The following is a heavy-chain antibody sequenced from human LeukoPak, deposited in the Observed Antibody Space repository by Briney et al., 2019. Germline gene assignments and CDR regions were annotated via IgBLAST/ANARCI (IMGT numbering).Heavy chain of an antibody. CDR1: GYTFTGYY. D-gene: IGHD2-15*01. CDR3: ARGALYCSGGSCYSRVNYWYFDL. Sequence: ASVKVSCKASGYTFTGYYMHWVRQAPGQGLEWMGRINPNSGGTNYAQKFQGRVTMTRDTSINTAYMELSRLRSDDTAVYYCARGALYCSGGSCYSRVNYWYFDLWGRGTLVTVSS. V-gene: IGHV1-2*06. J-gene: IGHJ2*01. CDR2: INPNSGGT.